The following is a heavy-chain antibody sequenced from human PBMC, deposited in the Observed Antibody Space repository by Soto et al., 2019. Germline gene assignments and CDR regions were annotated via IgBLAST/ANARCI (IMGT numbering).Heavy chain of an antibody. V-gene: IGHV3-30-3*01. Sequence: VQLVESGGGVVQPGRSLRLSCAASGFTFSSYAMHWVRQAPGKGLEWVAVISYDGSNKYYADSVKGRFTISRDNSKNTLYLQMNSLRAEDTAVYYCARDVRGVIGGHFDYWGQGTLVTVSS. D-gene: IGHD3-10*02. CDR2: ISYDGSNK. CDR3: ARDVRGVIGGHFDY. J-gene: IGHJ4*02. CDR1: GFTFSSYA.